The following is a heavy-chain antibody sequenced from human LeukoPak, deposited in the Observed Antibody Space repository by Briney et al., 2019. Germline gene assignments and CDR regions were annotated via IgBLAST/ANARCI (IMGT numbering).Heavy chain of an antibody. D-gene: IGHD4-23*01. CDR2: ISSSSSYI. CDR1: GFTFSIYS. Sequence: GGSLRLSCAASGFTFSIYSMNWVRQAPGKGLEWVSSISSSSSYIYYADSVKGRFTISRDNAKNSLYLQMTSLRAEDTAVYYCARGATVVTAPFDYWGQGTLVTVSS. J-gene: IGHJ4*02. CDR3: ARGATVVTAPFDY. V-gene: IGHV3-21*01.